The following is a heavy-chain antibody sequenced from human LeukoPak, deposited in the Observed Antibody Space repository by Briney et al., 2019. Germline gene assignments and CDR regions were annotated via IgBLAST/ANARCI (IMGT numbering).Heavy chain of an antibody. D-gene: IGHD1-26*01. V-gene: IGHV4-4*07. CDR1: GDSISGYF. CDR3: ARENSGSYREFDY. CDR2: IYTSGST. Sequence: SETLSLTCSVSGDSISGYFWSWIRQPAGKGLEWIGRIYTSGSTNYNASLKSRVSMSVDTSKNQFSLKLSSVTAADTAVFYCARENSGSYREFDYWGQGTLVTVSS. J-gene: IGHJ4*02.